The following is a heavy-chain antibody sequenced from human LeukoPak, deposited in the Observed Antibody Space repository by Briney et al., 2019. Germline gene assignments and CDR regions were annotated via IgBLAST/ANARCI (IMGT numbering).Heavy chain of an antibody. J-gene: IGHJ4*02. CDR3: ARDLDWGSDY. CDR1: GGTFSSYA. CDR2: IIPIFGTA. D-gene: IGHD7-27*01. Sequence: GGSVQVSCKASGGTFSSYAISWVRQAPGQGLEWMGGIIPIFGTANYAQKFQGRVTITADESTSTAYMELSSLRSEDTAVYYCARDLDWGSDYWGQGTLVTVFS. V-gene: IGHV1-69*13.